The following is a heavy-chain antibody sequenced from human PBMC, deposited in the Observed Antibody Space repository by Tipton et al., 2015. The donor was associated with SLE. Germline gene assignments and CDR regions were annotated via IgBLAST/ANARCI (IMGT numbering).Heavy chain of an antibody. CDR3: ARSVVGVSPDLYYFDY. V-gene: IGHV1-18*01. CDR1: GYTFTSYG. J-gene: IGHJ4*02. D-gene: IGHD1-26*01. Sequence: QVQLVQSGAEVKKPGASVKVSCKASGYTFTSYGISWVRQAPGQGLEWMGWISAYNGNTNFAQNLQGRVTMTTDTSTSTAYMELSRLRSGDTAVYYCARSVVGVSPDLYYFDYWGQGTLVTVSS. CDR2: ISAYNGNT.